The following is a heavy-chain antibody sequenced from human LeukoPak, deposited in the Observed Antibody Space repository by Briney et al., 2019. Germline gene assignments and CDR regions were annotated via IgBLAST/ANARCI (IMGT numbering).Heavy chain of an antibody. D-gene: IGHD2-2*03. CDR2: ISSNGGST. CDR3: AFGYCSSTSCSRDYYYYMDV. V-gene: IGHV3-64*01. J-gene: IGHJ6*03. CDR1: GFTFSSYA. Sequence: GSLRLSCAASGFTFSSYAMHWVRQAPGKGLEYVSAISSNGGSTYYANSVKGRFTISRDNSKNTLYLQMGSLRAEDMAVYYCAFGYCSSTSCSRDYYYYMDVWGKGTTVTVSS.